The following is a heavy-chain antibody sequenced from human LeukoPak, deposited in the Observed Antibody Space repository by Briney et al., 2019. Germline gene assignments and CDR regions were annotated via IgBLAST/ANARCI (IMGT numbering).Heavy chain of an antibody. Sequence: GSLRLSCAASGFTFSSYEMNWVRQAPGKGLEWVSYISSSGSTIYYAGSVKGRFTISRDNAKNSLYLQMNSLRAEDTAVYYCAREVGATPFDYWGQGTLVTVSS. V-gene: IGHV3-48*03. CDR1: GFTFSSYE. CDR2: ISSSGSTI. D-gene: IGHD1-26*01. CDR3: AREVGATPFDY. J-gene: IGHJ4*02.